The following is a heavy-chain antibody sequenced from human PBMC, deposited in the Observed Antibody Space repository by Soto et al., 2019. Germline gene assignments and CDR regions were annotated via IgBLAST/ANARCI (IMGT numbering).Heavy chain of an antibody. CDR1: GVTFSSYA. CDR3: ASFKSIFGAKRGNAFDI. CDR2: IIPIFGTA. Sequence: SVKVSCKASGVTFSSYAISWVRQAPGQGLEWMGGIIPIFGTANYAQKFQGRVTITADESTSTAYMELSSLRSEDTAVYYCASFKSIFGAKRGNAFDIWGQGTMVTVSS. V-gene: IGHV1-69*13. J-gene: IGHJ3*02. D-gene: IGHD3-3*01.